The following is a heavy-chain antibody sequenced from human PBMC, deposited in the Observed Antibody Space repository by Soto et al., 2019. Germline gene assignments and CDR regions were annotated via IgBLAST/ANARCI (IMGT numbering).Heavy chain of an antibody. CDR2: VNPILSMS. J-gene: IGHJ4*02. CDR3: ATSYGSGYRAFDF. V-gene: IGHV1-69*04. CDR1: GDTFNFYS. D-gene: IGHD3-10*01. Sequence: QVQLVQSGAEVQRPGSSVKVSCKASGDTFNFYSINWVRQAPGLGLEWMGRVNPILSMSNYAQRFQGRVTMTADKSTGTAYMELSGLRSEDTAIYYCATSYGSGYRAFDFWGQGALVTVSS.